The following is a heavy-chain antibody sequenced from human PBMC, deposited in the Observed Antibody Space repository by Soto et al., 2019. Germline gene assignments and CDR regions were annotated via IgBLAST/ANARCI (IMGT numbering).Heavy chain of an antibody. J-gene: IGHJ4*02. D-gene: IGHD6-19*01. CDR3: ARDPHSTGWYHLDY. Sequence: SVKVSCKASGGNFSSYSISWVRQAPGQGLEWMGRIIPILGRANYAQKFQGRVTISADKSTNTAYMELSSLRSEDTAVYYCARDPHSTGWYHLDYWGQGTLVTVSS. CDR1: GGNFSSYS. V-gene: IGHV1-69*04. CDR2: IIPILGRA.